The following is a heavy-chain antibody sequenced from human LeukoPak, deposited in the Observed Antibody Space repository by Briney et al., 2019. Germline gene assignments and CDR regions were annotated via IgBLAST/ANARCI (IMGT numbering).Heavy chain of an antibody. CDR1: GYTFTGFG. J-gene: IGHJ4*02. V-gene: IGHV1-18*01. CDR2: ISIGDGNT. CDR3: SRSYHSTSWYYFDL. Sequence: ASVKVSCKASGYTFTGFGITWVRQAPGQGPEWMGWISIGDGNTHYGQKFQDRVSMTRDIGSNTAFLELRSLRSDDTAVYFCSRSYHSTSWYYFDLWGQGTLVTVSS. D-gene: IGHD2-2*01.